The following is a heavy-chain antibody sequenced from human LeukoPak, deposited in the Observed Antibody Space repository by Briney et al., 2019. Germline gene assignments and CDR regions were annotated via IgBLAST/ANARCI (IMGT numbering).Heavy chain of an antibody. J-gene: IGHJ3*02. CDR1: GYTFTSYG. V-gene: IGHV1-69*13. CDR2: IIPILRSA. D-gene: IGHD2-21*01. Sequence: SVKVSCKASGYTFTSYGISWVRQAPGQGLEWLGGIIPILRSASYAQKFRGRLRMTSDESTTTAYMELSSLSSDDTAMYFCARARTSIRFTDSFDIWSQGTLVTVSS. CDR3: ARARTSIRFTDSFDI.